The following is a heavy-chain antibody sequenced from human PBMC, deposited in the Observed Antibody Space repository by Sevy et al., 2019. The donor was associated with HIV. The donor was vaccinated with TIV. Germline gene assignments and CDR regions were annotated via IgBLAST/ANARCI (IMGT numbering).Heavy chain of an antibody. CDR2: IKSKPDGGTT. Sequence: GGSLRLSCAASGFTFSNAWMSWVRQAPGKGLEWVGRIKSKPDGGTTDYAEPVKGRFTISRDDSKNTLYLQMNSLKTEDTAVYYCTTGNDFWSGYYTVYYYGMDVWGQGTTVTVSS. D-gene: IGHD3-3*01. CDR3: TTGNDFWSGYYTVYYYGMDV. J-gene: IGHJ6*02. CDR1: GFTFSNAW. V-gene: IGHV3-15*01.